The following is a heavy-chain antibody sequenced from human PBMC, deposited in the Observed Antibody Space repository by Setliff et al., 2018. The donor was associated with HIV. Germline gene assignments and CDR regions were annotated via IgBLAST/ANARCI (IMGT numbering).Heavy chain of an antibody. D-gene: IGHD3-10*01. J-gene: IGHJ5*02. Sequence: SETLSLTCAVSGYSISNGYYWGWIRQPPGKGLEWIGSIYHSGNTYCNPSLKSRLTISIDTSKNQFSLRLKSVTAADAAIYYCARGAGAFGAKLDTWGQGSLVTVSS. CDR3: ARGAGAFGAKLDT. CDR2: IYHSGNT. V-gene: IGHV4-38-2*01. CDR1: GYSISNGYY.